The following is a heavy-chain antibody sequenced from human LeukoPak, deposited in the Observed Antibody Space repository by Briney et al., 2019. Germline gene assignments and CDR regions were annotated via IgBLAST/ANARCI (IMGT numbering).Heavy chain of an antibody. CDR1: GDSVTNTNF. CDR2: ISHSGIT. J-gene: IGHJ6*03. V-gene: IGHV4-38-2*02. Sequence: KASETPSLTCTVSGDSVTNTNFWGWIRQPPGKGLEWIGSISHSGITYYNPSLKSRVTISVDTSKNQFSLKLSSVTAADTAVYYCARSYYYDSSGYFSYYYYYYMDVWGKGTTVTVSS. CDR3: ARSYYYDSSGYFSYYYYYYMDV. D-gene: IGHD3-22*01.